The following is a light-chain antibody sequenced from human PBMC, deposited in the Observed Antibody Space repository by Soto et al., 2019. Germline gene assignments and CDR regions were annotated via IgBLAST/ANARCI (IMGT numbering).Light chain of an antibody. V-gene: IGLV4-69*01. CDR1: SGHSSYA. J-gene: IGLJ3*02. CDR2: LNSDGSH. CDR3: QTWGTGIWV. Sequence: QPVLTQSPSASASLGASVKLTCTLSSGHSSYAIAWHQQQPEKGPRYLMKLNSDGSHSKGDGIPDRFSGSSSGAARYLTISSLQSEDEADYYCQTWGTGIWVVGGGTKLTVL.